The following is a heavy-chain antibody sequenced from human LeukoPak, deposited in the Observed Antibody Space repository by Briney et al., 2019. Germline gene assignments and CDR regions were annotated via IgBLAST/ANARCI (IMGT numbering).Heavy chain of an antibody. CDR2: INNSGST. D-gene: IGHD2-21*02. J-gene: IGHJ6*02. Sequence: SETLSLTCAVYGGSFSGYSWSWIRQPPGKGLEWIGEINNSGSTNYNPSLKSRVTISVNNSKNQSSLKLSSVTAADTAVYYCAASSRFVVVTGIRYYYYGMDVWGQGTTVTVSS. CDR1: GGSFSGYS. CDR3: AASSRFVVVTGIRYYYYGMDV. V-gene: IGHV4-34*01.